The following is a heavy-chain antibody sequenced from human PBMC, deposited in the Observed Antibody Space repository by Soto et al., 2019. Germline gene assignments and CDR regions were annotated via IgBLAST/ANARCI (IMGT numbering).Heavy chain of an antibody. CDR3: ARDFGEVSTTWVGYLEF. CDR2: ITPSSTYI. Sequence: PGGSLRLSCAASGFTFSNYSMNWVRQTPGKGLEWVSSITPSSTYIYYADSVKARFTISRDNAKNSLFLHMHSLRYDDTAVYFCARDFGEVSTTWVGYLEFWGQGTPVTVSS. D-gene: IGHD3-3*01. V-gene: IGHV3-21*04. CDR1: GFTFSNYS. J-gene: IGHJ4*02.